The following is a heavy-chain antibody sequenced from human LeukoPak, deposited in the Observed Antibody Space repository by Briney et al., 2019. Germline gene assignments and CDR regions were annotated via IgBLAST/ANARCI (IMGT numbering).Heavy chain of an antibody. CDR1: GFTFSSYG. V-gene: IGHV3-33*01. CDR3: ARDQQALSGSYYHYGMDV. CDR2: IWYDGSNK. J-gene: IGHJ6*02. Sequence: GGSLRLSCAASGFTFSSYGMHWVRQAPGKGLEWVAVIWYDGSNKYYADSVKGRFTISRDNSKNTLYLQMSSLRAEDTAVYYCARDQQALSGSYYHYGMDVWGQGTTVTVSS. D-gene: IGHD1-26*01.